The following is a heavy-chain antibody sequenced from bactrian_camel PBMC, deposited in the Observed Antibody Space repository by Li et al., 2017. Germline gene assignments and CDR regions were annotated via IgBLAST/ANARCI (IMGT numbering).Heavy chain of an antibody. CDR2: ISSDGST. J-gene: IGHJ4*01. D-gene: IGHD6*01. CDR1: GFTIDDSD. Sequence: HVQLVESGGGSVQAGGSLRLSCTASGFTIDDSDMSWYRQAPGNGCELVSIISSDGSTLYADSAKGRFTISKDNARNTLYLQMNSLKPEDTAAYYCAADSTPGGRCRAPYGGSWHVEMWEYVYWGLGTQVTVS. V-gene: IGHV3S55*01. CDR3: AADSTPGGRCRAPYGGSWHVEMWEYVY.